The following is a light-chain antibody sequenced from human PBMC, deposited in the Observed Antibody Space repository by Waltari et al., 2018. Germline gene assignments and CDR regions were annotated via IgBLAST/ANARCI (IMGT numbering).Light chain of an antibody. J-gene: IGLJ1*01. CDR2: DVS. CDR3: GSYRSSSARYV. CDR1: NSDVGGYNY. V-gene: IGLV2-14*01. Sequence: QSALTQPASVSGSPGQSITISCTGSNSDVGGYNYVSWYQQHPGKAPKVMIYDVSTRPAGVSNRFSGSKSGNTASLIISGLQAEDEADYYCGSYRSSSARYVFGTGTKVTVL.